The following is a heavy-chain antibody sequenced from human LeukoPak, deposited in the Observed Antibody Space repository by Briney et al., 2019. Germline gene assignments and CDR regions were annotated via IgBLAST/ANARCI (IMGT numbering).Heavy chain of an antibody. Sequence: PSQTLSLTCTVSGGSISSGDYYWSWIRQPPGKGLEWIGFIYYSGSTYYNPSLKSRVTISVDTSKNQFSPKLSSVTAADTAVYYCARGLHYYYYMDVWGKGTTVTVSS. CDR3: ARGLHYYYYMDV. CDR2: IYYSGST. J-gene: IGHJ6*03. V-gene: IGHV4-30-4*08. CDR1: GGSISSGDYY.